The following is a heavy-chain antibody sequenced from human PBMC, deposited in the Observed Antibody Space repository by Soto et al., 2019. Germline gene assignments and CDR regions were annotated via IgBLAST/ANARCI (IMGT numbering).Heavy chain of an antibody. Sequence: GGSLRLSCAASGFTFSSYAMHWVRQAPGKGLEWVAVISYDGSNKYYADSVKGRFTISRDNSKNTLYLQMNSLRAEDTAVYYCARESSSSSAGTSDYWGQGTLVTVSS. CDR1: GFTFSSYA. CDR2: ISYDGSNK. J-gene: IGHJ4*02. CDR3: ARESSSSSAGTSDY. D-gene: IGHD6-6*01. V-gene: IGHV3-30-3*01.